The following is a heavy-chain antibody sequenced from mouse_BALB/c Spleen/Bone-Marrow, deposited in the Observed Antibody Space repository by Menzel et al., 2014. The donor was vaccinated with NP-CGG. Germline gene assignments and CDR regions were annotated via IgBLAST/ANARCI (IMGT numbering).Heavy chain of an antibody. CDR3: ARQLGLRWAMDY. Sequence: EVQGVESGGGLVQPGGSLKLSCAASGFTFSSYTVSWVRQTPEKRLEWVAYISNGGGSTYYPDTVKGRFTISRDNAKNTLYLQMSSLKSEDKAMYYCARQLGLRWAMDYWGQGTSVTVSS. CDR2: ISNGGGST. D-gene: IGHD3-1*01. V-gene: IGHV5-12-2*01. CDR1: GFTFSSYT. J-gene: IGHJ4*01.